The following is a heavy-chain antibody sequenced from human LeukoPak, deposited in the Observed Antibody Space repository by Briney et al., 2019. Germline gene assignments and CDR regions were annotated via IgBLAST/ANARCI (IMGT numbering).Heavy chain of an antibody. V-gene: IGHV4-39*01. CDR1: GGSISSSSYY. D-gene: IGHD3-3*01. CDR3: ARAFWSGYPVDY. J-gene: IGHJ4*02. Sequence: PSETLSLTCTVSGGSISSSSYYWGWIRQPPGKGLEWIGSIYYSGSTYYNPSLKSRVTISVDTSKNQFSLKLSSVTAADTAVYYCARAFWSGYPVDYWGQGTLVTVSS. CDR2: IYYSGST.